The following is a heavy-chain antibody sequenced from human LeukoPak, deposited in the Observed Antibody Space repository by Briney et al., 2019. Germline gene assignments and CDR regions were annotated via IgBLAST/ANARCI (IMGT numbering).Heavy chain of an antibody. V-gene: IGHV3-21*01. CDR3: ARDPDPIDGANFHY. Sequence: GGSLRLSCAASGFTFSSYSMNWVRQAPGKGLEWVSSISSSSSYIYYADSVKGRFTISRDNAKNSLYLQMNRLRAEDTAVYYCARDPDPIDGANFHYWGQGTLVTVSS. J-gene: IGHJ4*02. CDR2: ISSSSSYI. D-gene: IGHD5-24*01. CDR1: GFTFSSYS.